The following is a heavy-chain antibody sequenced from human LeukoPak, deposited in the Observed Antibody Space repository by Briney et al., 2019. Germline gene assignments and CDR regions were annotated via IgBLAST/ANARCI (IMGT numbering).Heavy chain of an antibody. V-gene: IGHV3-74*01. D-gene: IGHD2-15*01. CDR2: INSDGSST. J-gene: IGHJ5*02. CDR3: AREYSAGFDP. Sequence: GGPLRLSCAASGFTSSSYWMHWVRQGPGKGLVWVSRINSDGSSTRYADSVKGRFTISRDNAKNTLYLQMNSLRAEDTAVYYCAREYSAGFDPWGQGTLVSVSS. CDR1: GFTSSSYW.